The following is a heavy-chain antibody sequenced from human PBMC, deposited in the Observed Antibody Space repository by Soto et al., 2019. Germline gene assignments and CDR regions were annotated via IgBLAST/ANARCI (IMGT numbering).Heavy chain of an antibody. J-gene: IGHJ4*02. CDR2: IYWDDVK. CDR3: AHGSGWLSDY. V-gene: IGHV2-5*02. CDR1: GFSLSSPAVG. D-gene: IGHD6-13*01. Sequence: QITLRESGPTLVKPTQTLTLTCNFSGFSLSSPAVGVNWIRQPPGKAPEWLALIYWDDVKRYNPSLKSRLTITKDTSKNQVVLTMTNMDPVDTATYYCAHGSGWLSDYWGQGTLVTVSS.